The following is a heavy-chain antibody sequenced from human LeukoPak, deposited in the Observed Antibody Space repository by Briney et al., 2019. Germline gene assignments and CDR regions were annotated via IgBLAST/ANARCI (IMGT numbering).Heavy chain of an antibody. V-gene: IGHV1-69*05. CDR1: RGTFRSYA. J-gene: IGHJ6*03. D-gene: IGHD3-3*01. CDR3: ARDPLNTIFGVVTPPSYYMDV. Sequence: SEPVSCKPSRGTFRSYAISRVRQAPRHGLEWMGRIIPIFGTANYAQKFQGRVTITTDESTSTAYMELSSLRSEDTAVYYCARDPLNTIFGVVTPPSYYMDVWGKGTTVTVSS. CDR2: IIPIFGTA.